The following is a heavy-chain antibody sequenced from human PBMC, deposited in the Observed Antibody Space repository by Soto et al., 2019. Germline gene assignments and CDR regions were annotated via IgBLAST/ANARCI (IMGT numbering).Heavy chain of an antibody. D-gene: IGHD3-22*01. J-gene: IGHJ4*02. CDR1: GLTISGKKY. V-gene: IGHV4-39*01. Sequence: GSLRLSCAAFGLTISGKKYVAWVRQAPGKGLEWIGSIYYSGSTYYNPSLKSRVTISVDTSKNQFSLKLSSVTAADTAVYYCARIDSSGYERSYYFDYWGQGTLVTVSS. CDR2: IYYSGST. CDR3: ARIDSSGYERSYYFDY.